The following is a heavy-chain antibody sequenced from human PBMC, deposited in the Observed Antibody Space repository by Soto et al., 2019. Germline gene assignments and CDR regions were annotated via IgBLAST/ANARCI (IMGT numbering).Heavy chain of an antibody. CDR3: AKRYGSGSYRDFNSYYGMDI. D-gene: IGHD3-10*01. CDR1: RFTFRNYA. Sequence: GRSLRLSCSASRFTFRNYAMSWVRQGPGKRLEWVSGISPTGEQRFYVDSVKGRFFISRDNAQNTPSLEMSNLRADDTAVYSCAKRYGSGSYRDFNSYYGMDIWGQGSSVTV. V-gene: IGHV3-23*01. CDR2: ISPTGEQR. J-gene: IGHJ6*02.